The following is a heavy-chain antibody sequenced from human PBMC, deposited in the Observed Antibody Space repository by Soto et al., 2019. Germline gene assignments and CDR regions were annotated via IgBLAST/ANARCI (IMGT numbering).Heavy chain of an antibody. D-gene: IGHD3-3*01. CDR2: IKSKTDVGTT. Sequence: EVQLVESGGGLVRPGGSLRLSCAASGLTISNAWMSWVRQAPGKGLQWVGRIKSKTDVGTTHYAAPVKGRFTISRDDSKNTLYLQINSLKAEDTAVYYCTTSGTRYELWRGHYYKWGQGILVTVSS. CDR3: TTSGTRYELWRGHYYK. CDR1: GLTISNAW. J-gene: IGHJ4*02. V-gene: IGHV3-15*01.